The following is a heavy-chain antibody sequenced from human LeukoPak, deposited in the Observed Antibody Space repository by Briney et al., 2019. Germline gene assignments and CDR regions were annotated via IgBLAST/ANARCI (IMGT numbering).Heavy chain of an antibody. CDR1: GFTFDDYA. D-gene: IGHD3-9*01. J-gene: IGHJ4*02. Sequence: GRSLRLSCAASGFTFDDYAMHWVRQAPGKGLEWVSDIDWKGRPTSYADSVKGRFTISRDNAKKSLYLQMDSLRAEDTALYYCARDSADNLDWGQGTLVTVSS. CDR2: IDWKGRPT. V-gene: IGHV3-20*04. CDR3: ARDSADNLD.